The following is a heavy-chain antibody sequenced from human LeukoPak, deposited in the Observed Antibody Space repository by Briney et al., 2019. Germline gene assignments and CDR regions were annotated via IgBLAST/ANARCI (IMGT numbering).Heavy chain of an antibody. CDR3: ARASRKSIMITFGGAFDY. V-gene: IGHV4-34*01. CDR1: GGSFSGYY. D-gene: IGHD3-16*01. Sequence: SSETLSLTCAVYGGSFSGYYWSWIRQPPGKGLEWIGEINHSGSTNYNPSLKSRVTISVDTSKNQFSLKLSSLTAADTAVYYCARASRKSIMITFGGAFDYWGQGTLVTVSS. J-gene: IGHJ4*02. CDR2: INHSGST.